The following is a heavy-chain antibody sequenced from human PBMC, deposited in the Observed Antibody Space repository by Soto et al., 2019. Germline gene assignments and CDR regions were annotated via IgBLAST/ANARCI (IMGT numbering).Heavy chain of an antibody. CDR1: DFSSNFYW. V-gene: IGHV3-74*01. D-gene: IGHD3-3*01. CDR3: TSDTFGLRDS. CDR2: ITPVGTIT. J-gene: IGHJ4*02. Sequence: EVKLVQSGGGLVQPGGSLRPSCAASDFSSNFYWLPWVRQTPGKGLVWVSRITPVGTITNYAASVEGRFIISRDNAATTLYLQMNSLSAEDTAIYYCTSDTFGLRDSWGQGTLVTVSS.